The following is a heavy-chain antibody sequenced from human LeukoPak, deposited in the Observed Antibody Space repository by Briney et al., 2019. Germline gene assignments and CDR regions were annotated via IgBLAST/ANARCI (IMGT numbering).Heavy chain of an antibody. D-gene: IGHD2-2*01. V-gene: IGHV3-15*01. CDR3: ATDGYCSTTGCYFFDC. CDR1: GLTFTNAW. Sequence: GGSLRLSCAASGLTFTNAWMSWVRQAPGKGLEWVGRIKSKTDGGTTEYAAPVKGRFTTSRDDSENTVYLQMNSLKTEDTAVYYCATDGYCSTTGCYFFDCWGQGTLVTVSS. CDR2: IKSKTDGGTT. J-gene: IGHJ4*02.